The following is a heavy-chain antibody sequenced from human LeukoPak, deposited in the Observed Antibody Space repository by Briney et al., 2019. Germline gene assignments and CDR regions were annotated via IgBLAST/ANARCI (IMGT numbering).Heavy chain of an antibody. CDR3: ARGYYGSGSHCCHMDV. V-gene: IGHV4-34*01. CDR2: INHSGST. D-gene: IGHD3-10*01. Sequence: SETLSLTCAVYVGSFSGYYWSWIRQPPGEGLEWIGVINHSGSTNSNSSLKRRVTISVDPSKNQFSLKLTSVTAADTAVYYCARGYYGSGSHCCHMDVWGKGTTITVS. J-gene: IGHJ6*03. CDR1: VGSFSGYY.